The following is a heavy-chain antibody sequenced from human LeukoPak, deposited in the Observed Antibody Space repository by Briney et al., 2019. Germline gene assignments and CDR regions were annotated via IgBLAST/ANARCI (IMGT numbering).Heavy chain of an antibody. Sequence: SETLSLTCTVPGVSISSYYWSWIRQPPGKGLEWIGYIYYSGSTKYNPFLKSRVTISVDTSKNHFSLKLTSVTAADTAVYYCARRGSSGWYADFDYWGHGTLVTVSS. CDR2: IYYSGST. CDR3: ARRGSSGWYADFDY. CDR1: GVSISSYY. D-gene: IGHD6-19*01. J-gene: IGHJ4*01. V-gene: IGHV4-59*08.